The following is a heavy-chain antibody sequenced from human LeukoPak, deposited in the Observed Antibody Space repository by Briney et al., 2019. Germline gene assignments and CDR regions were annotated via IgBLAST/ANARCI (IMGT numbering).Heavy chain of an antibody. D-gene: IGHD1-26*01. Sequence: SETLSLTCTVSGGSISSGSYYWSWIRQPTGKGLEWIGRIYTSGSTNYNPSLMSRVTISVDTSKNQFPLKLSSATAADTAVYYCARGWRGSYYDYWGQGTLVTVSS. CDR1: GGSISSGSYY. CDR2: IYTSGST. CDR3: ARGWRGSYYDY. V-gene: IGHV4-61*02. J-gene: IGHJ4*02.